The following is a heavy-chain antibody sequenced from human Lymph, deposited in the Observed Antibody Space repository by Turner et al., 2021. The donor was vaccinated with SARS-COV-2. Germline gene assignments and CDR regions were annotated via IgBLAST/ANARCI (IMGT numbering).Heavy chain of an antibody. V-gene: IGHV1-18*01. CDR2: ISGNNHNT. J-gene: IGHJ5*02. CDR1: GYTFTNYG. Sequence: QVQLVQSGAEVKKPGAAVKVPCKASGYTFTNYGISWVRQAPGEGLEWMGWISGNNHNTNYAQKLQGRVTMTTDTSTSTAYMELRSLRSDDAAVYYCARSNFDWLFSPDWFDPWGQGTLVIVSS. CDR3: ARSNFDWLFSPDWFDP. D-gene: IGHD3-9*01.